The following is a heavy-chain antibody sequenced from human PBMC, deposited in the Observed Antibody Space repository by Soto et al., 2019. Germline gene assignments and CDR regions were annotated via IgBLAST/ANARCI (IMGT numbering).Heavy chain of an antibody. CDR1: GGTFSSYT. CDR3: ASPYDFWSGYPLVY. Sequence: QVQLVQSGAEVKKPGSSVKVSCKASGGTFSSYTISWVRQAPGQGLEWMGRIIPILGIANYAQKFRGRVTITADKSTSTAYMELSSLRSEDTAVYYCASPYDFWSGYPLVYWGQGTLVTVSS. J-gene: IGHJ4*02. V-gene: IGHV1-69*02. CDR2: IIPILGIA. D-gene: IGHD3-3*01.